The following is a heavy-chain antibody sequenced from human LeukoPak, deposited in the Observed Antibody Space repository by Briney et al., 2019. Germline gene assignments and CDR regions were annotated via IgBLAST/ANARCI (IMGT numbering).Heavy chain of an antibody. CDR2: ILYDGSNK. D-gene: IGHD4-17*01. J-gene: IGHJ1*01. V-gene: IGHV3-30*18. Sequence: GGSLRLSCAASGFTFSSYGMQWIRQAPGKGLEWVAVILYDGSNKYYADSVKGRFTISRDNSKNTLYLQMNSLRAEDTAVYYCAKDGDYGEYFQHWGQGTLVTVSS. CDR1: GFTFSSYG. CDR3: AKDGDYGEYFQH.